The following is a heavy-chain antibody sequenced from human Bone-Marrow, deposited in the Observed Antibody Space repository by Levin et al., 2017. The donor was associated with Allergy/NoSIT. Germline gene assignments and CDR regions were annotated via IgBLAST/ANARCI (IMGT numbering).Heavy chain of an antibody. CDR3: ARGERGDGYNDY. CDR2: IYHSGST. D-gene: IGHD5-24*01. J-gene: IGHJ4*02. CDR1: GYSISSGYY. V-gene: IGHV4-38-2*01. Sequence: SQTLSLTCAVSGYSISSGYYWGWIRPPPGKGLEWIGSIYHSGSTYYNPSLKSRVTISVDTSKNQFSLKLSSVTAADTAVYYCARGERGDGYNDYWGQGTLVTVSS.